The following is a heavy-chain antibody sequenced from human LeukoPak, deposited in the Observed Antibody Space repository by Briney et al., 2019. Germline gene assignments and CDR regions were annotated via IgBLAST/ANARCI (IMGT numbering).Heavy chain of an antibody. J-gene: IGHJ4*02. CDR3: AKDNPTAYSSSSRGGY. Sequence: GGSLRLSCAASGFTFSSYWMSWVRQAPGKGLEWVANIKQDGSEKYYVDSVKGRFTISRDNSKNTLYLQMNSLRAEDTAVYYCAKDNPTAYSSSSRGGYWGQGTLVTVSS. CDR1: GFTFSSYW. D-gene: IGHD6-6*01. V-gene: IGHV3-7*03. CDR2: IKQDGSEK.